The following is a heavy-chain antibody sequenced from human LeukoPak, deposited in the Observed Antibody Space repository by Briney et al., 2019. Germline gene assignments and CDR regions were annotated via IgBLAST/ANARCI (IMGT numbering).Heavy chain of an antibody. V-gene: IGHV2-70*11. J-gene: IGHJ4*02. Sequence: SGPTLVKPTQTLTLTCTFSGFSLSTSGMCVSWIRQPPGKALEWLARIDWDDDKYYSTSLKTRLTVSKDTSKNQVVLTMTNMDPVDTATYYCARIRAFGGDLDYWGQGTLVTVSS. CDR2: IDWDDDK. D-gene: IGHD3-10*01. CDR1: GFSLSTSGMC. CDR3: ARIRAFGGDLDY.